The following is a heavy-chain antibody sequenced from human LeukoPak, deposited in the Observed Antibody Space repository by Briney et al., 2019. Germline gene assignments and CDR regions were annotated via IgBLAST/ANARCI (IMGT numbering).Heavy chain of an antibody. V-gene: IGHV4-34*01. CDR1: GGSFSGYY. CDR2: INLSGST. D-gene: IGHD3-22*01. J-gene: IGHJ4*02. CDR3: ARRGYYYDSSGPN. Sequence: SETLSLTCAVYGGSFSGYYWSWIRQPPGKGLEWIGEINLSGSTNYNTSLKSLVTISVDTSKYQFSLKLSSVTAADTAVYYCARRGYYYDSSGPNWGQGTLVTVSS.